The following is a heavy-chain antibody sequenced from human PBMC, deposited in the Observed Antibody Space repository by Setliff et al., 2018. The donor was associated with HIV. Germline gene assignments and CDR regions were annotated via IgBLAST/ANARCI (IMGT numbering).Heavy chain of an antibody. Sequence: SETLSLTCTVSGGSIFSHYWSWIRQPPGKGLEWIGYIYYSGSTNYNPSLKSRVTISVDTSKNQFSLKLSSVTAADTAVYYCARSMHYPGDDAFDIWGQGTMVTVSS. CDR2: IYYSGST. J-gene: IGHJ3*02. D-gene: IGHD3-10*01. V-gene: IGHV4-59*11. CDR3: ARSMHYPGDDAFDI. CDR1: GGSIFSHY.